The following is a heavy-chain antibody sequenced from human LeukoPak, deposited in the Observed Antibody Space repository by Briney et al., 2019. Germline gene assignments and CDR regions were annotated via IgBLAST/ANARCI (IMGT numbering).Heavy chain of an antibody. CDR3: TKGPGYDSSGYYSS. CDR1: GFIFDDYA. V-gene: IGHV3-9*01. D-gene: IGHD3-22*01. Sequence: PGGSLGLSCAASGFIFDDYAMHWVRQAPGKGLEWVSGISWNSGSVGYADSVKGRFTISRDNAKKSLYLQMNSLRAEDTALYYCTKGPGYDSSGYYSSWGQGTLVTVSS. CDR2: ISWNSGSV. J-gene: IGHJ4*02.